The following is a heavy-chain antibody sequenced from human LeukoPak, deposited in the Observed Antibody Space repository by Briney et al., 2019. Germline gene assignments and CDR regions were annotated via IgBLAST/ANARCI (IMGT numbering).Heavy chain of an antibody. CDR3: ARDLEDSSGYYRGGDAFDI. V-gene: IGHV4-4*07. Sequence: PSETLSLTCTVSGGSISSYYWSWIRQPAGKGLEWIGRIYTSGSTNYNPSLKSRVTMSVDTSKNQFSLKLSSVTAEDAAVYYCARDLEDSSGYYRGGDAFDIWGQGTMVTVSS. CDR2: IYTSGST. D-gene: IGHD3-22*01. CDR1: GGSISSYY. J-gene: IGHJ3*02.